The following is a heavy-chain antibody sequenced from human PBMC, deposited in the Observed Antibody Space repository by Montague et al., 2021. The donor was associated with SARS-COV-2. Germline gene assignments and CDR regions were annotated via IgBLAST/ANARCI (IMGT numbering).Heavy chain of an antibody. CDR2: MYYGGST. CDR3: ARDDIVLQGVTKGMDV. D-gene: IGHD3-10*01. CDR1: GGSISSSNYY. J-gene: IGHJ6*02. V-gene: IGHV4-39*07. Sequence: SETLSLTCTVSGGSISSSNYYWGWIRQPPGKGLECIGNMYYGGSTYYNPSLKSRVTISIDTSKNQFSLKLSSVTAADTAVYYCARDDIVLQGVTKGMDVWGQGTTVTVSS.